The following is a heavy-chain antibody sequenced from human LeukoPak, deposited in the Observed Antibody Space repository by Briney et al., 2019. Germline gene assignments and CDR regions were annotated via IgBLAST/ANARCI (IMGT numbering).Heavy chain of an antibody. CDR2: IRKDGSNK. Sequence: QAGGSLRPSCETSGFPLSDHWINWVRQAPGKGLEWVAHIRKDGSNKHYLDSVRGRFIISRDNAKNSLYLHMNSLRVEDTGVYYCARGFWNYFDYWGQGTLVTVSS. D-gene: IGHD3-3*01. CDR1: GFPLSDHW. CDR3: ARGFWNYFDY. J-gene: IGHJ4*02. V-gene: IGHV3-7*01.